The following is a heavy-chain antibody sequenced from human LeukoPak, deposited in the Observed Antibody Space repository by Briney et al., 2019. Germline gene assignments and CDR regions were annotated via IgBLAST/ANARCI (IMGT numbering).Heavy chain of an antibody. CDR1: GYTFTSYD. CDR2: MNPNSGNT. V-gene: IGHV1-8*01. Sequence: ASVKVSCKASGYTFTSYDINWVRQATGQGLEWMGWMNPNSGNTDYAQKFQGRVTITRNTSISTAYMVLSSLRSEDTAVYYCAREGLRATPLDYWGQGTLVTVSS. J-gene: IGHJ4*02. CDR3: AREGLRATPLDY. D-gene: IGHD2-15*01.